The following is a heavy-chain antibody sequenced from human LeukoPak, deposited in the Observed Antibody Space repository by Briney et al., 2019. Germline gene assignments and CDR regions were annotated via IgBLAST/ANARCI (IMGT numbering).Heavy chain of an antibody. D-gene: IGHD6-25*01. CDR1: GFTFSSYG. J-gene: IGHJ4*02. V-gene: IGHV3-30*18. CDR2: ISYDGSNK. Sequence: GGSLRLSCAASGFTFSSYGMHWVRQAPGKGLEWVAVISYDGSNKYCADSVKGRFTISRDNSKNTLYLQMNSLRAEDTAVYYCAKDLKQRLRSPFDYWGQGTLVTVSS. CDR3: AKDLKQRLRSPFDY.